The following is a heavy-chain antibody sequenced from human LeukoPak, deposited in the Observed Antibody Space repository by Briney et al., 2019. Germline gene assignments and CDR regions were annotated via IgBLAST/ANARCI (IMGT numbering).Heavy chain of an antibody. V-gene: IGHV3-48*04. D-gene: IGHD3-10*01. Sequence: GGSLRLSCAASGFTFRSYAMQWVRQAPGKGLEWVSYITYNSGTIFYADSVKGRFTISRDNAKNSLYLQMNSLRAEDTAVYYCARDSIPALEDYYGSGSYLLDYWGQGTLVTVSS. CDR2: ITYNSGTI. J-gene: IGHJ4*02. CDR1: GFTFRSYA. CDR3: ARDSIPALEDYYGSGSYLLDY.